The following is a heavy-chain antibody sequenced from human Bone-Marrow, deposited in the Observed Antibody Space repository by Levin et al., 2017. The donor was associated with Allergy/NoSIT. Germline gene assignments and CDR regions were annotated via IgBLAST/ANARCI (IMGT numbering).Heavy chain of an antibody. CDR3: AREAEWELLPSPSELDY. CDR2: IYHSGST. J-gene: IGHJ4*02. D-gene: IGHD1-26*01. CDR1: GYSISSGYY. V-gene: IGHV4-38-2*02. Sequence: SQTLSLTCTVSGYSISSGYYWGWIRQPPGKGLEWIGSIYHSGSTYYNPSLKSRVTISVDTSKNQFSLKLSSVTAADTAVYYCAREAEWELLPSPSELDYWGQGTLVTVSS.